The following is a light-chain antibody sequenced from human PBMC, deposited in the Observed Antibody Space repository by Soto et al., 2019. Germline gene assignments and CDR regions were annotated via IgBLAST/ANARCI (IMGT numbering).Light chain of an antibody. CDR3: ASFTRSNIMV. CDR2: EVN. J-gene: IGLJ3*02. CDR1: GGDIGGSDS. Sequence: QSVLTQPVSVSGSPGRSITISCTGTGGDIGGSDSVSWYQRHPGGAPRLLIYEVNNRPSGVSDRFSASKSGDTASLTISGLQPEDEADYFCASFTRSNIMVFGGGTKLTVL. V-gene: IGLV2-14*01.